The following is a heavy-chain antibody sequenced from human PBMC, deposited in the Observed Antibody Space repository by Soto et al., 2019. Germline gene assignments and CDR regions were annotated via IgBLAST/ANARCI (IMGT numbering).Heavy chain of an antibody. D-gene: IGHD6-13*01. Sequence: QVQLMESGGGVVQPGXSLRLSCAASGFTFSSYSMHWVRQAPGKGLEWVAVISFDGSNKYYADSVKGRFTISRDNSKNTLYLQMNSLRTEDTAVYYCARQQVVHSYFGYWGQGTLVTVSS. CDR2: ISFDGSNK. CDR1: GFTFSSYS. J-gene: IGHJ4*02. V-gene: IGHV3-30-3*01. CDR3: ARQQVVHSYFGY.